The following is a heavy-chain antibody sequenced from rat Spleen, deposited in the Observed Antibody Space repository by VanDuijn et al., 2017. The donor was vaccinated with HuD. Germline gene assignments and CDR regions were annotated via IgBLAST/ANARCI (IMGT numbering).Heavy chain of an antibody. CDR3: VRPRGYGSPYFDY. J-gene: IGHJ2*01. V-gene: IGHV5-29*01. D-gene: IGHD1-3*01. CDR2: IGYDVTNT. CDR1: GFTFSNYG. Sequence: EVQLVESGGGFVQPGRSLKLSCAASGFTFSNYGMAWVRQAPTKGLEWVATIGYDVTNTYYRDSVKGRFTVSRDNAKTTLYLQMDSLRSEDTATYYCVRPRGYGSPYFDYWGQGVMVTVSS.